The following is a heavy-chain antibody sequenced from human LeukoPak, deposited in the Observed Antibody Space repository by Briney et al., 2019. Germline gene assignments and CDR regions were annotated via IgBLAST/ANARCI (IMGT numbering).Heavy chain of an antibody. CDR1: GASMGNYY. CDR2: IYHSGTTYSGST. V-gene: IGHV4-39*07. Sequence: SETLSLTCNVSGASMGNYYWVWIRQPPGKGLEWIGSIYHSGTTYSGSTYYNPSLKSRVTISVDTSKNQFSLKLSSVTAADTAVYYCARATAALPDYWGQGTLVTVSS. D-gene: IGHD5-24*01. J-gene: IGHJ4*02. CDR3: ARATAALPDY.